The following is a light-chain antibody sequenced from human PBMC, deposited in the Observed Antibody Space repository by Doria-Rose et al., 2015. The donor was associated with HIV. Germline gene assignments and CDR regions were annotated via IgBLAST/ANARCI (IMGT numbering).Light chain of an antibody. CDR1: SSNIGAGYD. J-gene: IGLJ2*01. V-gene: IGLV1-40*01. CDR3: QSYDSSLTHVV. CDR2: GNN. Sequence: APGQRVTISCTGSSSNIGAGYDVHWYQQFPGTAPKLLIYGNNNRPSGVPDRFSGSNSGTSASLAITGLQAEDEADYHCQSYDSSLTHVVFGGGTKLTVL.